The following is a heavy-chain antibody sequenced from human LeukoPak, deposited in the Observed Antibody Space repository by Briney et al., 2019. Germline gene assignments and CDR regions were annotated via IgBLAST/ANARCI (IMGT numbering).Heavy chain of an antibody. CDR2: INAGNGNT. CDR1: GYTFTSYA. CDR3: AKDLQLWSYYYYYYMDV. V-gene: IGHV1-3*03. D-gene: IGHD5-18*01. J-gene: IGHJ6*03. Sequence: ASVTVSCKASGYTFTSYAMHWVRQAPGQRLEWMGWINAGNGNTKYSQEFQGRVTITRDTSASTAYMELSSLRAEDTAVYYCAKDLQLWSYYYYYYMDVWGKGTTVTISS.